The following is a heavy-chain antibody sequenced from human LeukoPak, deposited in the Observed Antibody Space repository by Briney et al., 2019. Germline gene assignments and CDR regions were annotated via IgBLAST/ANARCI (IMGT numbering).Heavy chain of an antibody. CDR2: IRYDGSNK. CDR1: GFTFSSYG. CDR3: ARDGPIFMYAFDI. Sequence: PGGSLRLSCAASGFTFSSYGMHWVRQAPGKGLEWVAFIRYDGSNKYYADSVKGRFTISRDNSKNTLYLQMNSLRAEDTAVYYCARDGPIFMYAFDIWGQGTMVTVSS. J-gene: IGHJ3*02. V-gene: IGHV3-30*02.